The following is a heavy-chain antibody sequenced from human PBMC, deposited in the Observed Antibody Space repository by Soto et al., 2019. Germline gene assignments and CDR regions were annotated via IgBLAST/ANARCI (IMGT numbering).Heavy chain of an antibody. Sequence: QVQLVQSGAEVKKPGASVKVSCKASGYTFTTYAMHWVRQAPGQRLEWMGWINAGNGNTNYSQKFQGRVTITRDTSASTAYTELGCLSSADTDVYYCAWDLRLIDSRGQGTLVTVSS. J-gene: IGHJ4*02. V-gene: IGHV1-3*01. CDR3: AWDLRLIDS. CDR2: INAGNGNT. CDR1: GYTFTTYA. D-gene: IGHD1-26*01.